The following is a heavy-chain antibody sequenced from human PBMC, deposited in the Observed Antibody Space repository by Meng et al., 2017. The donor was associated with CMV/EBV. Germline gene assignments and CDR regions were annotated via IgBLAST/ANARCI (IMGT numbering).Heavy chain of an antibody. V-gene: IGHV3-21*01. CDR2: ISSSSSYI. Sequence: EVQLVESGGXLVKPGGSXRLSCSASGFTFSSYSMNWVRQAPGKGLEWVSSISSSSSYIYYADSVKGRFTISRDNAKNSLYLQMNSLRAEDTAVYYCARDLELPYDYWGQGTLVTVSS. D-gene: IGHD1-7*01. CDR1: GFTFSSYS. J-gene: IGHJ4*02. CDR3: ARDLELPYDY.